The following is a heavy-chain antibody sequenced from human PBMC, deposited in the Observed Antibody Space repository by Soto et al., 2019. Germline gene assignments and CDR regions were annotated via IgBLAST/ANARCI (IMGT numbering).Heavy chain of an antibody. CDR2: INHSGST. CDR3: ARIRNDAFDI. J-gene: IGHJ3*02. Sequence: PSDTLSLTCAVYGGSFNVYYGSWIRQPPGKGLEWIGEINHSGSTNYNPSLKSRVTISVDTSKNQFSLKLSSVTAADTAVYYCARIRNDAFDIWGQGTMVTVSS. V-gene: IGHV4-34*01. CDR1: GGSFNVYY.